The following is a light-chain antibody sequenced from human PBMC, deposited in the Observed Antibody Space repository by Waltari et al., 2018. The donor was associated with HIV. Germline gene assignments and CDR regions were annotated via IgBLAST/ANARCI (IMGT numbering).Light chain of an antibody. CDR1: SSDFGSYNL. CDR2: EVS. CDR3: CSYAGTSTLV. Sequence: QSALTQPASVSGSPGQSMTISCTGTSSDFGSYNLVSWYQQHPGKAPKLMIYEVSKRPSGVSNRFSGSKSGNTASLTISGLQAEDEADYYCCSYAGTSTLVFGGGTKLTVL. V-gene: IGLV2-23*02. J-gene: IGLJ3*02.